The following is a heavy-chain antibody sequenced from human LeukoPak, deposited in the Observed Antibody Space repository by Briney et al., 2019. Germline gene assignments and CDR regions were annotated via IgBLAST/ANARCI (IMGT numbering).Heavy chain of an antibody. CDR2: IYYSGST. CDR1: GGSISSSSYY. V-gene: IGHV4-39*07. Sequence: PSETLSLTCTVSGGSISSSSYYWGWIRQPPGKGLEWIGSIYYSGSTYYNPSLKSRATISVDTSKNQFSLKLSSVTAADTAVYYCARDRPSGGDYVWGSYRSTGPVDYWGQGTLVTVSS. CDR3: ARDRPSGGDYVWGSYRSTGPVDY. D-gene: IGHD3-16*02. J-gene: IGHJ4*02.